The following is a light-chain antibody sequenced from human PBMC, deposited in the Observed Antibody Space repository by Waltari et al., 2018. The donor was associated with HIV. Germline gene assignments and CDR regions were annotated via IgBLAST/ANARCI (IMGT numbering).Light chain of an antibody. CDR1: QSVSSK. CDR2: GAS. Sequence: EIVMTQSPATLSVSPGERATLSCRASQSVSSKLAWYQQKLGQAPRLLMYGASTRATGIPARFSCSGSGTEFTLTISSLQSEDFAVYYCQQYNDWYTFGQGTKLEIK. V-gene: IGKV3-15*01. CDR3: QQYNDWYT. J-gene: IGKJ2*01.